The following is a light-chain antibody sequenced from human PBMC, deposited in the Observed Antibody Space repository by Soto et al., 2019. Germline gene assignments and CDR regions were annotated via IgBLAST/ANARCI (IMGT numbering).Light chain of an antibody. J-gene: IGKJ4*01. CDR3: QQYDSLPLT. CDR1: RHISHY. CDR2: DPS. Sequence: DIQMTQSPSSLSASVGDRVTFTCQASRHISHYLNWCQQKPGKAPKLLIYDPSNLETGAPSRFSGSGSVTDFTVTISSLLPEDIATYYCQQYDSLPLTFGGGTKVESK. V-gene: IGKV1-33*01.